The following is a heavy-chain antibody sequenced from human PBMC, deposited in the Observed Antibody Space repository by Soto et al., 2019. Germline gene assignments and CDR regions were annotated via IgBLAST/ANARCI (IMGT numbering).Heavy chain of an antibody. Sequence: GGSLRLSCAASGFTFSDYYMSWIRQAPGKGLEWVSYIRIRSSNKDYADSVKGRFTISRDNAKNSLYLQMNSLRAEDTAVYYCARDQLYYNDISGRPLNAFDVWGQGTMVTVSS. D-gene: IGHD3-22*01. CDR1: GFTFSDYY. CDR2: IRIRSSNK. V-gene: IGHV3-11*06. CDR3: ARDQLYYNDISGRPLNAFDV. J-gene: IGHJ3*01.